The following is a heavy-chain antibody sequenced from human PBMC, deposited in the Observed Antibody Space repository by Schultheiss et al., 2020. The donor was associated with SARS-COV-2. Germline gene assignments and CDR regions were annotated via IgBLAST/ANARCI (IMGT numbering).Heavy chain of an antibody. V-gene: IGHV4-59*02. CDR1: GVSVSSYC. D-gene: IGHD3-10*01. CDR3: ARDRNYYGSGSSVFDY. Sequence: SETLSLTCNVSGVSVSSYCWNWIRQPPGKGLEWIGYGHHSGSTYYNPSLKSRVTISVDTSKNQFSLKLSSVTAADTAVYYCARDRNYYGSGSSVFDYWGQGTLVTVSS. J-gene: IGHJ4*02. CDR2: GHHSGST.